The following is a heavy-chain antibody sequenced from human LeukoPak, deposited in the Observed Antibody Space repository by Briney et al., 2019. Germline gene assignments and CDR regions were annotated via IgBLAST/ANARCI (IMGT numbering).Heavy chain of an antibody. Sequence: SETLSLTCTVSGGSISNYYWSWIRQSLVKGLEWIGYIYFSGAINYNPSLKSRVTISVDTSKNQFSLKLSPVTAADTAVYYCAREDPQTTVPEGLDVWGQGTTVTVSS. CDR1: GGSISNYY. CDR3: AREDPQTTVPEGLDV. J-gene: IGHJ6*02. D-gene: IGHD4-17*01. V-gene: IGHV4-59*01. CDR2: IYFSGAI.